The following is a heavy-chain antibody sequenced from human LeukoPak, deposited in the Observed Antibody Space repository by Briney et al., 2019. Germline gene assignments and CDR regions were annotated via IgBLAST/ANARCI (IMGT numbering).Heavy chain of an antibody. CDR1: GGSFSGYY. J-gene: IGHJ6*04. D-gene: IGHD3-10*01. CDR2: INHSGST. Sequence: PSETLSLTCAVYGGSFSGYYWSWIRQPPGKGLEWIGEINHSGSTNYNPSLKSRVTISVDTSKNQFSLKLSSVTAADTAVYYCAREPYSMKYYYGSGSLAGILDVWGKGTTVTVSS. CDR3: AREPYSMKYYYGSGSLAGILDV. V-gene: IGHV4-34*01.